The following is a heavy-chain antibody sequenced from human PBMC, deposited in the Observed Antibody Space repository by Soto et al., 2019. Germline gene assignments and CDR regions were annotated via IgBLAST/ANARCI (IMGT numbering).Heavy chain of an antibody. V-gene: IGHV3-30-3*01. CDR3: ARDPDSSGYYASDAFDI. Sequence: GSLRLSCAASVFTFSSYAMHWVRQAPGKGLEWVAVISYDGSNKYYADSVKGRFTISRDNSKNTLYLQMNSLRAEDTAVYYCARDPDSSGYYASDAFDIWGQGTMVTVSS. CDR1: VFTFSSYA. J-gene: IGHJ3*02. CDR2: ISYDGSNK. D-gene: IGHD3-22*01.